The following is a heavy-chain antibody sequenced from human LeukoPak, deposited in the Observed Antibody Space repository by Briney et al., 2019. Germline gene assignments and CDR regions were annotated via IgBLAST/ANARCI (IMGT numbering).Heavy chain of an antibody. D-gene: IGHD2-15*01. V-gene: IGHV3-7*01. CDR1: GFTFSSYW. CDR2: IKQDGSEK. J-gene: IGHJ4*02. CDR3: AGGGGAGGGGLYYFDY. Sequence: GGSLRLSCAASGFTFSSYWMSWVRQAPGKGLEWVANIKQDGSEKYYVDSVKGRFTISRDNAKNSLYLQMNSLRAEDTAVYYCAGGGGAGGGGLYYFDYWGQGTLVTVSS.